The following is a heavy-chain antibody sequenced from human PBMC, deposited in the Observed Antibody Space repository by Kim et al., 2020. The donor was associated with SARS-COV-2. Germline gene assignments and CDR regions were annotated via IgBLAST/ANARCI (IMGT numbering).Heavy chain of an antibody. CDR2: IVVGSGNT. CDR1: GFTFTSSA. CDR3: AAFRTAGYYDSSGYFWFDP. V-gene: IGHV1-58*01. J-gene: IGHJ5*02. Sequence: SVKVSCKASGFTFTSSAVQWVRQARGQRLEWIGWIVVGSGNTNYAQKFQERVTITRDMSTSTAYMELSSLRSEDTAVYYCAAFRTAGYYDSSGYFWFDPWGQGTLVTVSS. D-gene: IGHD3-22*01.